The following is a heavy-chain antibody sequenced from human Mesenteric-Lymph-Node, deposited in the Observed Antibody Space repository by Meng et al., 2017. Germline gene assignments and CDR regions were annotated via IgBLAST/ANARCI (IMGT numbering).Heavy chain of an antibody. J-gene: IGHJ4*02. V-gene: IGHV3-48*03. CDR2: ISSNGGTI. D-gene: IGHD6-19*01. Sequence: GGSLRLSCAASGSIFSDYERNWVRQAPGKGLEWVSYISSNGGTIYYADSVSGRFTISRDNAENSLYLQMNSLRAEDTAVYYCARSINGYSNGWRNFDYWGQGTLVTVYS. CDR1: GSIFSDYE. CDR3: ARSINGYSNGWRNFDY.